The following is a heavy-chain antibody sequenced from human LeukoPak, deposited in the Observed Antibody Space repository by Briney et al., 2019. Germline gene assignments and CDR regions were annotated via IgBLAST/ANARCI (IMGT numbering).Heavy chain of an antibody. CDR3: ARASHDYVWGSYPNDAFIS. V-gene: IGHV4-59*10. J-gene: IGHJ3*02. CDR2: IHTSVST. CDR1: GGSISSFY. D-gene: IGHD3-16*02. Sequence: SETLSLTCTVYGGSISSFYWSWIRQPDRKVLEWIGRIHTSVSTNYNPSLKSRVTMSVDASKNQVSLQLSSVTAADTGVYYCARASHDYVWGSYPNDAFISGAKGQWSPSLQ.